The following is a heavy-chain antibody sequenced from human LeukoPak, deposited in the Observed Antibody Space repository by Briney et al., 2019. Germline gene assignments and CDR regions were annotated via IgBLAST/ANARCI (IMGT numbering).Heavy chain of an antibody. Sequence: SETLSLTCVVYGGSFSGYYWTWLRQPPGKGLEWIGEIDHSGTTNYNTSLKSRVTMSVDTSKNQFSLMVSSVTAADTAVYYCATGRNGVVPAPILGVGPWYNYHYMDVWGKGTTVTVSS. V-gene: IGHV4-34*01. CDR2: IDHSGTT. J-gene: IGHJ6*03. D-gene: IGHD2-2*02. CDR3: ATGRNGVVPAPILGVGPWYNYHYMDV. CDR1: GGSFSGYY.